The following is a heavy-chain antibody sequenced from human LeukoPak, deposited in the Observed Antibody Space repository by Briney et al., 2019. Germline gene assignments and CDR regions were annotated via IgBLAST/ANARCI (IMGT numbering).Heavy chain of an antibody. J-gene: IGHJ4*02. CDR2: VSGSDGST. V-gene: IGHV3-23*01. D-gene: IGHD3-3*01. CDR3: ARGAIFGVVITY. Sequence: PGGSLRLSCVASGFTFTNYAMSWVRQAPGKGLEWVSSVSGSDGSTYYAGSVKGRFTISRDNAKNSLYLQMHSLRADDTAVYYCARGAIFGVVITYWGQGTLVTVSS. CDR1: GFTFTNYA.